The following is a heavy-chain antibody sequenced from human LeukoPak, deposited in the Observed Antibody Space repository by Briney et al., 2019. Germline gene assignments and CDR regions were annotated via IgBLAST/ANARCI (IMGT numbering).Heavy chain of an antibody. J-gene: IGHJ3*02. V-gene: IGHV1-2*02. D-gene: IGHD2-21*02. CDR1: GYTFTGYY. Sequence: ASVKVSCKASGYTFTGYYMHWVRQAPGQGLEWMGWINPNSGGTNYAQKFQGRVTMTRDTSISTAYMELSRLRSDDTAVYYCTRDLPVVVVTAFAFDIWGQGTMVTVSS. CDR2: INPNSGGT. CDR3: TRDLPVVVVTAFAFDI.